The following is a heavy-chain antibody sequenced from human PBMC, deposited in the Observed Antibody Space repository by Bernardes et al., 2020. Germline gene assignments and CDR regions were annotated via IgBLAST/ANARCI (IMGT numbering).Heavy chain of an antibody. CDR1: GFTFSSYS. D-gene: IGHD5-12*01. J-gene: IGHJ4*02. V-gene: IGHV3-48*02. CDR2: ISSSSSTI. Sequence: GGSLRLSRAASGFTFSSYSMNWVRQAPGKGLEWVSYISSSSSTIYYADSVKGRFTISRDNAKNSLYLQMNSLRDEDTAVYYCARREYSGYDPGYYFDYWGQGTLVTVSS. CDR3: ARREYSGYDPGYYFDY.